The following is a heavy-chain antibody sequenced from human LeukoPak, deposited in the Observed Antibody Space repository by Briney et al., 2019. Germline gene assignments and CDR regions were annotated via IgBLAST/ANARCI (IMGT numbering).Heavy chain of an antibody. CDR3: ATGLKAAAGRYY. D-gene: IGHD6-13*01. CDR1: GYTFTSYY. V-gene: IGHV1-46*01. CDR2: INPSGGST. Sequence: PGASVKVSCKASGYTFTSYYMHWVRQAPGQGLEWMGIINPSGGSTSYAQKFQGRVTMTEDTSTDTAYMELSSLRSEDTAVYYCATGLKAAAGRYYWGQGTLVTVSS. J-gene: IGHJ4*02.